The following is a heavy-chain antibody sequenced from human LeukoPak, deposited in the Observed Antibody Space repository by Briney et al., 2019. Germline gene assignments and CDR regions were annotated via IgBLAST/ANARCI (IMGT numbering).Heavy chain of an antibody. CDR1: GFTFGDYA. Sequence: GGSLRLSCTASGFTFGDYAMGWFRQAPGKGLEWVGFIRSKAYGGTTEYAASVKGRFTISRDDSKSIAYLQMNSLKTEDTAVYYCTRRLYSNYYDSSGYYDYWGQGTLVTVSS. V-gene: IGHV3-49*03. J-gene: IGHJ4*02. CDR2: IRSKAYGGTT. D-gene: IGHD3-22*01. CDR3: TRRLYSNYYDSSGYYDY.